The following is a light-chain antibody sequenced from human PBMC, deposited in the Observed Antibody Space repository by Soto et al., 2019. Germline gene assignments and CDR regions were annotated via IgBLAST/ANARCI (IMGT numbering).Light chain of an antibody. CDR1: SSDVGGYNH. Sequence: QSALTQPASVSGSPGQSITISCTGSSSDVGGYNHVSWYQHHPGKAPKLMIYDVSNRPSGVSDRFSGSKSGITASLTISGLQAEDEADYDCSSNISSSILHYVFGTGTKVTVL. CDR3: SSNISSSILHYV. J-gene: IGLJ1*01. V-gene: IGLV2-14*03. CDR2: DVS.